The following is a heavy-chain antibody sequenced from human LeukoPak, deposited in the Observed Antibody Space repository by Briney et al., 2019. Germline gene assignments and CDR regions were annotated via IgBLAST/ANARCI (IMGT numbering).Heavy chain of an antibody. Sequence: ASLKVSCKASGYTFTTYDMHSVRQAPGQGLEWMGIINPRVGSTSYAQKSQGTVTMTRDTSASTVYMELSSLRCEDTAVYYCVSGQLGDDSSGYYYEDYWGQGTLVTVSS. J-gene: IGHJ4*02. CDR2: INPRVGST. D-gene: IGHD3-22*01. CDR1: GYTFTTYD. V-gene: IGHV1-46*01. CDR3: VSGQLGDDSSGYYYEDY.